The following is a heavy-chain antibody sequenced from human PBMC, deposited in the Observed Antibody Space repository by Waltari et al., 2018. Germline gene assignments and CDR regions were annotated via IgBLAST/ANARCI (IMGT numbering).Heavy chain of an antibody. CDR2: KPYDGSTE. V-gene: IGHV3-30*04. Sequence: LVESGGGGVQPGRSLRLSCSASGFSLSGFFMRWVRQAPGKGLEWVAVKPYDGSTEYYADSVKGRFTISRDSSKNTVYLQMDNLRPEDTAVYFCARDPHDLWSGSNWFDPWGQGTLVTVSS. CDR3: ARDPHDLWSGSNWFDP. D-gene: IGHD3-3*01. J-gene: IGHJ5*02. CDR1: GFSLSGFF.